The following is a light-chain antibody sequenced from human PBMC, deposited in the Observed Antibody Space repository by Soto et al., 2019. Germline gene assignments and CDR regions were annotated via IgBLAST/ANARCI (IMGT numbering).Light chain of an antibody. J-gene: IGKJ2*01. CDR2: GTS. CDR1: QSLTSGY. Sequence: EIVLTQSAGTLSLSPGERATLSCRTSQSLTSGYLAWYQQKHGQALRLLIYGTSNRATGIPDRFSGGGSGTDFTLTISRLEPEDFAVYYCQQYGTAPYTFGQGTKVESK. V-gene: IGKV3-20*01. CDR3: QQYGTAPYT.